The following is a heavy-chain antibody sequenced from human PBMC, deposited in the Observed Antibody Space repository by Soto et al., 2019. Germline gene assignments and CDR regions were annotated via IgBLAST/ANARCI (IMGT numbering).Heavy chain of an antibody. CDR1: GGSISSSNW. Sequence: QVQLQESGPGLVKPSGTLSLTCAVSGGSISSSNWWSWVRQPPGKGLEWIGEIYHSGSTNYNPSLQSRVTISVDKSKNQFSLKLSSVTAADTAVYYCARERSIIRHSSLCMDVWGQGTTVTVSS. D-gene: IGHD6-6*01. J-gene: IGHJ6*02. V-gene: IGHV4-4*02. CDR3: ARERSIIRHSSLCMDV. CDR2: IYHSGST.